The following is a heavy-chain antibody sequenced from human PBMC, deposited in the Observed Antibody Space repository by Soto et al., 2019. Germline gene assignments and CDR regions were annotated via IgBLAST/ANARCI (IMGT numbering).Heavy chain of an antibody. CDR3: ARSFIPLTSSFEP. V-gene: IGHV4-61*08. CDR2: VYYSGTT. Sequence: PSETLSLTCTVSGGSFDSGDYYWSWIRQPPGKGLEWIGYVYYSGTTNYNPFLKSRVTLSLDKSKNQFSLKMNSVTAADTASYYWARSFIPLTSSFEPMGQGTL. J-gene: IGHJ5*02. CDR1: GGSFDSGDYY. D-gene: IGHD2-21*01.